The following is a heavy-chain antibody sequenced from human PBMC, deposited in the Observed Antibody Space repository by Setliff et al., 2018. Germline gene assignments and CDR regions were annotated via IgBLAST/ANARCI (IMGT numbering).Heavy chain of an antibody. D-gene: IGHD3-9*01. J-gene: IGHJ6*02. V-gene: IGHV4-39*01. CDR1: GGSISSSSYY. Sequence: SETLSLTCTVSGGSISSSSYYWGWIRQPPGKGLEWIGSIYYSGSTYYNPSLKSRVTISVDTSKNQFSLKLSSVTAADTAVYYCARLLTGYLGGGLMDVWGQGTTVTVSS. CDR2: IYYSGST. CDR3: ARLLTGYLGGGLMDV.